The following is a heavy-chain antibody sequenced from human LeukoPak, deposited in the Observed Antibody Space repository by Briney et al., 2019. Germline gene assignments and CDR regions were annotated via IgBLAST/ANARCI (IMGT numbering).Heavy chain of an antibody. Sequence: SETLSLTCAVYGGSVSGFYWSWIRQPPGKGLEWIGEITHSGNTNYNPSLKSRVTISVDTSKNQFSLKLSSVTAADTAVYYCARHPNYYFDYWGQGTLVTVSS. J-gene: IGHJ4*02. D-gene: IGHD2-8*01. V-gene: IGHV4-34*01. CDR1: GGSVSGFY. CDR2: ITHSGNT. CDR3: ARHPNYYFDY.